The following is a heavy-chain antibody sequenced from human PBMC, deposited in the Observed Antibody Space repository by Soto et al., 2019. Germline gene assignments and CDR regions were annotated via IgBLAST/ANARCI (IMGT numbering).Heavy chain of an antibody. CDR2: IESGGST. D-gene: IGHD2-15*01. J-gene: IGHJ6*04. CDR1: GFTVSSSY. CDR3: AKDLGPLRLLNYYFYGLDV. Sequence: EVQLVETGGGVIQRGGSLRLSCNASGFTVSSSYMSWVRQAPGMGLEWVAVIESGGSTHYADFVKGRFTISRDNSKNMIYLQLHTLRAEDTAVYYCAKDLGPLRLLNYYFYGLDVWGKGTTVTVSS. V-gene: IGHV3-53*02.